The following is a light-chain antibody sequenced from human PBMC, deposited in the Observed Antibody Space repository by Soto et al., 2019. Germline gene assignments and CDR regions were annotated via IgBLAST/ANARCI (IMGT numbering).Light chain of an antibody. J-gene: IGLJ1*01. V-gene: IGLV1-44*01. CDR3: VAWDDSLNGHV. Sequence: QSVLTQPPSASGTPGQRVTISCSGGSSNMGTNTVSWYQQVPGTAPKVLNYVNDQRPSGVPDRFSGSNSGTSASLAISGLQPEDEADYYCVAWDDSLNGHVFGTGTKVTVL. CDR2: VND. CDR1: SSNMGTNT.